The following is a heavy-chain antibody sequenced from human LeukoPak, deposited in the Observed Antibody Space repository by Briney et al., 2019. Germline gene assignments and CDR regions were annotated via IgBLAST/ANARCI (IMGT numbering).Heavy chain of an antibody. Sequence: PGGSLRLSCAASGFTVSSNYMSWVRQAPGKGLEWVSVIYSGGSTYYADSVKGRFTISRDNSKNTLYLQMNSLRADDTAVYYCARTPKWGGATTFYFDYWGQGTLATVSS. D-gene: IGHD1-26*01. J-gene: IGHJ4*02. V-gene: IGHV3-53*01. CDR2: IYSGGST. CDR3: ARTPKWGGATTFYFDY. CDR1: GFTVSSNY.